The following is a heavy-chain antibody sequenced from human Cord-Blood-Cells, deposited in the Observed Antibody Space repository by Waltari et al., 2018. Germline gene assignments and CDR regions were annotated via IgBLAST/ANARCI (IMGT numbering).Heavy chain of an antibody. Sequence: QVQLQESGPGLVKPSETLSLTCTVSGGSISSYYWSWIRQPPGKGLEWIGYIYYSGSTNYNPALKGRVTISGDTSKNQFSLKLSSVTAADTAVYYCARAEPTAILDYWGQGTLVTVSS. V-gene: IGHV4-59*01. CDR2: IYYSGST. CDR1: GGSISSYY. J-gene: IGHJ4*02. CDR3: ARAEPTAILDY. D-gene: IGHD2-21*02.